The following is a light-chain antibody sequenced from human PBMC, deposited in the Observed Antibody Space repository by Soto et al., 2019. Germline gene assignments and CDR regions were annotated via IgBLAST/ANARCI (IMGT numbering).Light chain of an antibody. Sequence: EIVLTQSPGTLSLSPWERATLSCRASQSVSSNFLAWYQQKPGQPPRLLIYGASSRATGIPDRFSGSGSGTDFTLTISRLGPEDFAVYYCQQYGSSPLTFGGGTKVDIK. J-gene: IGKJ4*01. V-gene: IGKV3-20*01. CDR3: QQYGSSPLT. CDR1: QSVSSNF. CDR2: GAS.